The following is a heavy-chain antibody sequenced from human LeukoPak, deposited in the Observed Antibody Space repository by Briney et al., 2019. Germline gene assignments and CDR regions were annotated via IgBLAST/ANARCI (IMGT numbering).Heavy chain of an antibody. CDR2: INSDGSST. D-gene: IGHD1-26*01. CDR1: GFTFSSYW. CDR3: ARARTVGATKPGAFDI. J-gene: IGHJ3*02. Sequence: PGGSLRLSCAASGFTFSSYWMHWVRQAPGKGLVWVSRINSDGSSTSYADPVKGRFTVSRDNAKNTLYLQMNSLRAEDTAVYYCARARTVGATKPGAFDIWGQGTMVTVSS. V-gene: IGHV3-74*01.